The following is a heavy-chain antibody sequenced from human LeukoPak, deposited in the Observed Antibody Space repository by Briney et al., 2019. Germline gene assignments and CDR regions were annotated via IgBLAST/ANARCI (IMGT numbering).Heavy chain of an antibody. V-gene: IGHV4-39*01. Sequence: SETLSLTCTVSGGSISSSSYYWGWVRQPPGKGLEWIGSIYYSGSTYYHPSLKSRVTISVDTSKNPFSLKLSSVTAADTAVYYCARHEEYSSSSDAFDIWGQGTMVTVSS. CDR3: ARHEEYSSSSDAFDI. CDR1: GGSISSSSYY. J-gene: IGHJ3*02. D-gene: IGHD6-6*01. CDR2: IYYSGST.